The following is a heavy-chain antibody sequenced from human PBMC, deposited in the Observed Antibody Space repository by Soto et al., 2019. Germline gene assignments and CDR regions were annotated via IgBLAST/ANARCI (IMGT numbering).Heavy chain of an antibody. J-gene: IGHJ5*02. Sequence: GGSLRFSCAASGFTFSSYTMNWVRQAPGKGLEWVSYISSSSRTIYYADSVKGRFTISRDNAKDSLYLQMNSLRDEDTAVYYCAREIPSRGAGWFDPWGQGTLVTVSS. CDR3: AREIPSRGAGWFDP. CDR2: ISSSSRTI. D-gene: IGHD3-10*01. CDR1: GFTFSSYT. V-gene: IGHV3-48*02.